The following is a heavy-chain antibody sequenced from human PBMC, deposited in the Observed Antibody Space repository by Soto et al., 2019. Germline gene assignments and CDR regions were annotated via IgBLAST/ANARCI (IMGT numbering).Heavy chain of an antibody. J-gene: IGHJ2*01. CDR1: SGSISSSNW. D-gene: IGHD4-17*01. Sequence: SETLSLTCAVSSGSISSSNWWSWVRQPPGKGLEWIGEIYHSGSTNYNPSLKSRVTISVDKSKNQFSLKLSSVTAADTAVYYCVINGDYGDYEYFDLWGRGTLVTVSS. CDR2: IYHSGST. CDR3: VINGDYGDYEYFDL. V-gene: IGHV4-4*02.